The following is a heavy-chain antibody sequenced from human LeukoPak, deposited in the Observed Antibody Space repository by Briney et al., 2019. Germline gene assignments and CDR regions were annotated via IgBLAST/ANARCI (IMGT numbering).Heavy chain of an antibody. Sequence: GGSLRLSCSASGFTFSTYAMHWVRQAPGKGLKDVSAISSNGGSTYYADSVKGRFTISRDNSKNTLYLQMSSLRTEDSAIYYCVKLAAPGAIWYFDLWGRGTLVTVSS. CDR3: VKLAAPGAIWYFDL. CDR1: GFTFSTYA. J-gene: IGHJ2*01. D-gene: IGHD3-10*01. V-gene: IGHV3-64D*09. CDR2: ISSNGGST.